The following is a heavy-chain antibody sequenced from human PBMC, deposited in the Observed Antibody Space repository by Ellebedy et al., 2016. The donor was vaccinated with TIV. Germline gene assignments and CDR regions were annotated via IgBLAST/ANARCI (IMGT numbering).Heavy chain of an antibody. J-gene: IGHJ4*02. D-gene: IGHD5-24*01. V-gene: IGHV1-24*01. Sequence: AASVKVSCKVSGYTLTELSMHWVRQAPGKGLEWMGGFDPEDGETIYAQKFRGRVTMTEATSTDTAYMELSSLRSEDTAVYYCATVTLRDGYNYRTFDYWGQGTLVTVSS. CDR2: FDPEDGET. CDR1: GYTLTELS. CDR3: ATVTLRDGYNYRTFDY.